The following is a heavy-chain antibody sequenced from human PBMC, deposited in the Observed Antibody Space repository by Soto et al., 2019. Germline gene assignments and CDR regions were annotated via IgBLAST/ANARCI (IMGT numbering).Heavy chain of an antibody. D-gene: IGHD1-26*01. CDR1: GFTFSTYG. V-gene: IGHV3-48*02. CDR3: ARNRVGTTNGYIDY. Sequence: ESGGGLVQPGGSLRLSCVASGFTFSTYGMNWVRQAPGKGLECISYISGSTTTIYYADSVEGRFTISRDNAKNSLYLQMNSLRNEDTAVYYCARNRVGTTNGYIDYWGQGTLVTVSS. J-gene: IGHJ4*02. CDR2: ISGSTTTI.